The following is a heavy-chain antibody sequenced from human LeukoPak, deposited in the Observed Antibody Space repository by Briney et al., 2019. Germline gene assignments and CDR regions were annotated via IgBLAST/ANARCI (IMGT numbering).Heavy chain of an antibody. CDR3: ARSPFGDYYDSSGFFDY. CDR2: IIPIFGTA. D-gene: IGHD3-22*01. Sequence: ASVKVSCKASGYTFTSYAMHWVRQAPGQGLEWMGGIIPIFGTANYAQKFQGRVTITADESTSTAYMELSSLRSEDTAVYYCARSPFGDYYDSSGFFDYWGQGTLVTVSS. V-gene: IGHV1-69*13. CDR1: GYTFTSYA. J-gene: IGHJ4*02.